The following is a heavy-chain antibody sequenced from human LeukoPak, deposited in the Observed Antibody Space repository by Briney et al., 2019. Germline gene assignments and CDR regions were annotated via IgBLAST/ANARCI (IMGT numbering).Heavy chain of an antibody. CDR1: GGSITSSVYY. CDR2: IYYSGST. J-gene: IGHJ3*02. Sequence: PSETLSLTCTVSGGSITSSVYYWGWIRQPPGKGLEWIGSIYYSGSTYYNPSLKSRVTISVDTSKNQFSLELSSVTAADTAVYYCAREGGFHSPAGIWGQGTMVTVSS. D-gene: IGHD1-26*01. V-gene: IGHV4-39*07. CDR3: AREGGFHSPAGI.